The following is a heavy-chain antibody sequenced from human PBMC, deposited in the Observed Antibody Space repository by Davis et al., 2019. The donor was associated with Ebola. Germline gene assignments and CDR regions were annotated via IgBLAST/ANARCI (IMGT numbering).Heavy chain of an antibody. D-gene: IGHD3-22*01. CDR2: ISGSGGST. V-gene: IGHV3-23*01. J-gene: IGHJ4*02. Sequence: GESLKIPCAASGFTFRSYAMSWVRQAPGKGLEWVSAISGSGGSTYYADSVKGRFTISRDNSKNTLYLQMNSLRAEDTAVYYCAKAEKTYYYDSSGYYGGAYYFDYWGQGTLVTVSS. CDR3: AKAEKTYYYDSSGYYGGAYYFDY. CDR1: GFTFRSYA.